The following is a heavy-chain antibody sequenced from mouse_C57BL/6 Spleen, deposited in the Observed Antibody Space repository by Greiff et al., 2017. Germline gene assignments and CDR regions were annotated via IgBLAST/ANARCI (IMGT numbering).Heavy chain of an antibody. D-gene: IGHD2-4*01. CDR1: GYTFTSYW. CDR2: IHPNSGST. Sequence: QVQLQQSGPELVKPGDSVKISCKASGYTFTSYWMHWVKQRPGQGLEWIGMIHPNSGSTNYNEKFKSKATLTVDKSSSTAYMQLSSLTSEDSAVYYCAREGIYYDYDGYFDVWGTGTTVTVSS. J-gene: IGHJ1*03. V-gene: IGHV1-64*01. CDR3: AREGIYYDYDGYFDV.